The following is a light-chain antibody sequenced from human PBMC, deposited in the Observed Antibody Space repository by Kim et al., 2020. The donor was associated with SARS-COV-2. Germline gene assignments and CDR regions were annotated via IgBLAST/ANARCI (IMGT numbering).Light chain of an antibody. CDR2: YDS. J-gene: IGLJ3*02. CDR3: QVWDSSSDHRV. Sequence: SYELNQPPSVSVAPEKTARITCGGNNIGSKSVHWYQQKPGQAPVLVIYYDSDRPSGIPERFSGSNSGNTATLTISRVEAGDEADYYCQVWDSSSDHRVFGGGTQLTVL. CDR1: NIGSKS. V-gene: IGLV3-21*04.